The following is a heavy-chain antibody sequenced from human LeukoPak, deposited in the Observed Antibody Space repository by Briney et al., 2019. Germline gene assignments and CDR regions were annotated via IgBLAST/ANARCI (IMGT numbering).Heavy chain of an antibody. V-gene: IGHV4-4*07. CDR1: NGSVSPYY. CDR2: IYITGGT. J-gene: IGHJ4*02. Sequence: SETLSLTCTVSNGSVSPYYWSWIRQPAGQGLEWIGRIYITGGTTYSPSLKSRVTMSIDTSKNQFSLNLSSVTAADTAVYFCARGSRRSYFDYWGPGALVLVSS. CDR3: ARGSRRSYFDY.